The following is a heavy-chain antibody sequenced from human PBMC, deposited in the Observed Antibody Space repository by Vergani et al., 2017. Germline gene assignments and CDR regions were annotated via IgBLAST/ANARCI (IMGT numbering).Heavy chain of an antibody. CDR1: GFTFSSYA. CDR3: ARGGYYDSSGYYSD. Sequence: EVQLLESGGGLVQPGGSLRLSCAASGFTFSSYAMSWVRQAPGKGLEWVSAISSNGGSTYYANSVKGRFTISRDNSKNTLYLQMGSLRAEDMAVYYCARGGYYDSSGYYSDWGQGTLVTVSS. J-gene: IGHJ4*02. V-gene: IGHV3-64*01. D-gene: IGHD3-22*01. CDR2: ISSNGGST.